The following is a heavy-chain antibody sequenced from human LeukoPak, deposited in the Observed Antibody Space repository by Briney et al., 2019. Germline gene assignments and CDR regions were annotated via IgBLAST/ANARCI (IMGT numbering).Heavy chain of an antibody. CDR2: IHSDGST. J-gene: IGHJ4*02. Sequence: PGGSLRLSCAASGFTVSNNYMSWVRQAPGKGLEWVSAIHSDGSTFYADSVKGRFTISRDNSKNTLYLQMNSLRVEDTAMYYCALSSSSPGYFDYWGQGTLVTVSS. CDR1: GFTVSNNY. CDR3: ALSSSSPGYFDY. V-gene: IGHV3-66*01. D-gene: IGHD6-13*01.